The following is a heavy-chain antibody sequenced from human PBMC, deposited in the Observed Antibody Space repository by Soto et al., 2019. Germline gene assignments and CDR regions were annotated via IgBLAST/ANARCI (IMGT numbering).Heavy chain of an antibody. D-gene: IGHD3-3*01. J-gene: IGHJ4*02. CDR3: AKDRTYDFWGGQRYFDY. CDR2: ISGGSDAT. V-gene: IGHV3-23*01. CDR1: GFTFGSYA. Sequence: VQLLESGGSLVQPGGSLSLSCVASGFTFGSYAMNWVRQAPGKGLEWISAISGGSDATFYADSVKGWFTISRDDSKNTLYLQLQSLRDDDTAVYYCAKDRTYDFWGGQRYFDYWGQGTLITVSS.